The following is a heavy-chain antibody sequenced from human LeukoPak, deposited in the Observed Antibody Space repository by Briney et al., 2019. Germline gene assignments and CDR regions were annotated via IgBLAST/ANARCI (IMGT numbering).Heavy chain of an antibody. J-gene: IGHJ6*02. Sequence: ASVKVSCKASGYTFTSYDINWVRQATGQGLEWMGWMNPNSGNTGYAQKFQGRVTMTRNTSISTAYMELSSLRSEDTAVYYCARVGLHYYCYGMDVWGQGTTVTVSS. CDR3: ARVGLHYYCYGMDV. D-gene: IGHD4-11*01. CDR1: GYTFTSYD. V-gene: IGHV1-8*01. CDR2: MNPNSGNT.